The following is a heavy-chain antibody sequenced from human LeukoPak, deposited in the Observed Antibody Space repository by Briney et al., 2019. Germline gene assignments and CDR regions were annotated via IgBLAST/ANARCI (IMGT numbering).Heavy chain of an antibody. CDR2: IYYSGST. CDR3: AKDYGEYYFDY. D-gene: IGHD4-17*01. Sequence: SETLSLTCTVSGGSISSSSHYWGWIRQPPGTGLEWIGSIYYSGSTYYNPSLKSRVTISVDTSKNQFSLKLSSVTAADTAVYYCAKDYGEYYFDYWGQGTLVTVSS. CDR1: GGSISSSSHY. V-gene: IGHV4-39*01. J-gene: IGHJ4*02.